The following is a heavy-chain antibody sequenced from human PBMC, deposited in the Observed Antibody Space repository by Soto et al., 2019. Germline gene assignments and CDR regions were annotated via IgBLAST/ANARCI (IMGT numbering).Heavy chain of an antibody. Sequence: QVQLVESGGGVVQPGRSLRLSCAASGFTFSSYAMHWVRQAPGKGLEWVAVISYDGSNKYYADSVKGRFTISRDNSKNTLYLQMNSLRAEDTAVYYCARVYDYVWGSYRYTGGHFDYWGQVTLVTVSS. CDR3: ARVYDYVWGSYRYTGGHFDY. CDR1: GFTFSSYA. CDR2: ISYDGSNK. D-gene: IGHD3-16*02. V-gene: IGHV3-30-3*01. J-gene: IGHJ4*02.